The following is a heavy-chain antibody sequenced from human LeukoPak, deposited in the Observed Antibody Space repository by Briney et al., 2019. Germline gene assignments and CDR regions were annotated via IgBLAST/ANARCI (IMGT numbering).Heavy chain of an antibody. CDR3: AKQLGYCSDGSCYFPY. V-gene: IGHV3-23*01. D-gene: IGHD2-15*01. J-gene: IGHJ4*02. Sequence: GGSLRLSCAASGFTFSSSDMSWVRQAPGKGMEWVSAISNNGGYTYYADSVQGRFTISRDNSKSTLCLQMNSLRAEDTAVYYCAKQLGYCSDGSCYFPYWGQGALVTVSS. CDR2: ISNNGGYT. CDR1: GFTFSSSD.